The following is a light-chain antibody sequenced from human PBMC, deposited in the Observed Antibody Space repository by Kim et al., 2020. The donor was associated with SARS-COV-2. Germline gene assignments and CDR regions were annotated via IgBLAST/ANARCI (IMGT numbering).Light chain of an antibody. V-gene: IGKV2-28*01. CDR1: QSLLHSKGYNY. J-gene: IGKJ2*03. CDR2: LGS. Sequence: EPASISCRSSQSLLHSKGYNYLDWYLQKPGQSPQLLIYLGSNRASGVPDRFSGSGSGTDFTLKISRVEAEDVGVYYCMQALQTPYSFGQGTKLEI. CDR3: MQALQTPYS.